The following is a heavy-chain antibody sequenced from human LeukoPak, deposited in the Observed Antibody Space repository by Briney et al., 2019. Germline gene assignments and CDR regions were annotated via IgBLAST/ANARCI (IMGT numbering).Heavy chain of an antibody. J-gene: IGHJ6*03. CDR3: ARDQRGAAAGYYYYYYMDV. Sequence: PSETLSLTCTVSGYSISSGYYWSWIRQPAGKGLEWIGRIYTSGSTNYNPSLKSRVTISVDTSKNQFSLKLNSVTAADTAVYYCARDQRGAAAGYYYYYYMDVWGKGTTVTISS. CDR1: GYSISSGYY. V-gene: IGHV4-61*02. D-gene: IGHD6-13*01. CDR2: IYTSGST.